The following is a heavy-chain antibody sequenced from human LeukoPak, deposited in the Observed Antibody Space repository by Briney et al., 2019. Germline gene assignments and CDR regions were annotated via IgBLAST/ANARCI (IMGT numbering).Heavy chain of an antibody. V-gene: IGHV6-1*01. D-gene: IGHD1-26*01. Sequence: SQTLSLTCAISGDSVSSNSVAWTWIRQSPSRGLEWLGRTYYRSKWKNDYAVSVKSRIIINPDTSKNQFSLQLKSVTPEDSAIYYCARNTGSPFDYWGQGTLVTASS. CDR3: ARNTGSPFDY. CDR1: GDSVSSNSVA. CDR2: TYYRSKWKN. J-gene: IGHJ4*02.